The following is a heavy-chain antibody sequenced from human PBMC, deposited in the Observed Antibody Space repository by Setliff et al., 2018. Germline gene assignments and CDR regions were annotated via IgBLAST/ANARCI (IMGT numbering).Heavy chain of an antibody. D-gene: IGHD3-10*01. CDR2: FFYSGDS. J-gene: IGHJ4*02. CDR3: ARDRSYYASGSFTKWFDY. CDR1: GASINSPY. V-gene: IGHV4-59*11. Sequence: SETLSLTCTVSGASINSPYWSWIRQPPGKGLEWIGLFFYSGDSRYNPSLKSRVTMSVDASRNQFSLKLSSVTAADTAIYYCARDRSYYASGSFTKWFDYWGQGTLVTVSS.